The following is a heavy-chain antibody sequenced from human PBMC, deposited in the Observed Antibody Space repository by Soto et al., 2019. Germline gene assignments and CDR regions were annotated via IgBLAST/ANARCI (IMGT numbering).Heavy chain of an antibody. J-gene: IGHJ4*02. Sequence: QVQLVQSGTEVKKPGSSAKVSCKASGGTFRNYPINWVRQAPGQGLEWMGSIFPLTDIPDYAQNFQARLTISADKSTSTASMELSSLTSHDTAMYFCARGPLVVLNYFESWGQGTIVTVSS. CDR1: GGTFRNYP. V-gene: IGHV1-69*02. CDR2: IFPLTDIP. CDR3: ARGPLVVLNYFES.